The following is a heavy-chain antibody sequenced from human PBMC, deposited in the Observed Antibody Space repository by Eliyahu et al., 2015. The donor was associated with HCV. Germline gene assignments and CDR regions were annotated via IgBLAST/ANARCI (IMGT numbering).Heavy chain of an antibody. CDR2: MNHDGSEQ. CDR3: ATIRSVTFDY. Sequence: VQPGGSLRLSCAASGLSFTNSWMSWVRQAPGKGLEWVGNMNHDGSEQYYLDSVEGRFSISRDNAKNSVFLQMNNLRVEDTAVYYCATIRSVTFDYWGQGTLVTVSS. V-gene: IGHV3-7*01. CDR1: GLSFTNSW. D-gene: IGHD1-26*01. J-gene: IGHJ4*02.